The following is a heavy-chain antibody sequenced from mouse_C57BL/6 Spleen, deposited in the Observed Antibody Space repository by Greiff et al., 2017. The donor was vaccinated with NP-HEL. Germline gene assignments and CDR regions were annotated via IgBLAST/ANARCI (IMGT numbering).Heavy chain of an antibody. CDR2: IDPADSET. CDR1: GYTFTSYW. Sequence: QVQLQQPGAELVRPGSSVKLSCKASGYTFTSYWMHWVKQRPIQGLEWIGNIDPADSETHYNQKFKDKTTLTVDKSSSTAYMQLSSLTSEDSAVYYCSRRDYCSNYGFAYWGQGTLVTVSA. J-gene: IGHJ3*01. CDR3: SRRDYCSNYGFAY. V-gene: IGHV1-52*01. D-gene: IGHD2-5*01.